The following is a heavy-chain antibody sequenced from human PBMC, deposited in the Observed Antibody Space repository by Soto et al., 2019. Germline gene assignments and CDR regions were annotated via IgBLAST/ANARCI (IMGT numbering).Heavy chain of an antibody. CDR2: TYYSENT. J-gene: IGHJ4*02. D-gene: IGHD6-19*01. V-gene: IGHV4-31*03. Sequence: SDTLSLTCTVSGGSISSGGYYWNWIRQHPGKGLEWIGYTYYSENTYYNPSLNSRITISADTSKNQFSLKLSSVTAADTSVYYCARLSRSGWTIDSWGKGTLGTVYS. CDR3: ARLSRSGWTIDS. CDR1: GGSISSGGYY.